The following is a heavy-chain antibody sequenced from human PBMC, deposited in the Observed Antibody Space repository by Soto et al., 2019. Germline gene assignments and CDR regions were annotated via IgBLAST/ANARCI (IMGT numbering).Heavy chain of an antibody. CDR3: AKGALGGYDDYYYMDV. CDR1: GFTFSSYA. Sequence: GWSLRLSCAASGFTFSSYAMSWVRQAPGKGLEWVSAISGSGGSTYYADSVKGRFTISRDNSKNTLYLQMNSLRAEDTAVYYCAKGALGGYDDYYYMDVWGKGTTVSVSS. CDR2: ISGSGGST. V-gene: IGHV3-23*01. J-gene: IGHJ6*03. D-gene: IGHD2-15*01.